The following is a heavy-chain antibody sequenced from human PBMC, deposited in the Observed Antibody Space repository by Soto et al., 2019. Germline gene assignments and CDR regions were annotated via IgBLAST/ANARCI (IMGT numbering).Heavy chain of an antibody. V-gene: IGHV3-23*01. J-gene: IGHJ4*02. Sequence: GGTLRLPCAPSPFPFRSCGMRWVRQAPGKGLEWVSAISQSAGGNTYYAESVKGWFTISRDDSKNTLYLQMDSLRPEDTAQYYCAGWNCGCWRQGTRVTV. CDR3: AGWNCGC. CDR2: ISQSAGGNT. D-gene: IGHD1-7*01. CDR1: PFPFRSCG.